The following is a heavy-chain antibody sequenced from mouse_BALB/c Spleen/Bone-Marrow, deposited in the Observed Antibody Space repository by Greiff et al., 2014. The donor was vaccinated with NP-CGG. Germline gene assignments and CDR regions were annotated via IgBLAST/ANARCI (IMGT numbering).Heavy chain of an antibody. J-gene: IGHJ2*01. Sequence: VQLKDSGGGLVKPGGSLKLSCAASGFTFSDCYMYWVRQTPEKRLEWVATISDGGSYTYYPDSVKGRFTISRDNAKNNLYLQMSSLKSEDTAIYYCAREGNYGYFDYWGQGTTLTVSS. V-gene: IGHV5-4*02. CDR1: GFTFSDCY. CDR3: AREGNYGYFDY. D-gene: IGHD1-1*01. CDR2: ISDGGSYT.